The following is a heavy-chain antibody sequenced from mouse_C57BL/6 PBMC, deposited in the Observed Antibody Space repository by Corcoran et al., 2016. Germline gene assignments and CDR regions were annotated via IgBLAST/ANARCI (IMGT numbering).Heavy chain of an antibody. J-gene: IGHJ1*03. CDR1: GYTFTDYY. D-gene: IGHD1-1*01. V-gene: IGHV1-76*01. Sequence: QVQLKQSGAELVRPGASVKLSCKASGYTFTDYYINWVKQRPGQGLEWIARIYPGSGNTYYNEKFKGKATLTAEKSSSTASMQLNSLTSEDSAVYFCAMTVDWYFDVWGTGTTVTVSS. CDR3: AMTVDWYFDV. CDR2: IYPGSGNT.